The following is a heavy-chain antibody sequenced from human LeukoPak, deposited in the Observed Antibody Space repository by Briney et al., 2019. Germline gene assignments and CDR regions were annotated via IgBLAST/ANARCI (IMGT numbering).Heavy chain of an antibody. CDR1: GFTFSSYV. V-gene: IGHV3-33*01. CDR2: IWYDGSNK. D-gene: IGHD3-3*01. Sequence: GGSLRLSCAASGFTFSSYVMHWVRQAPGKGLEWVAVIWYDGSNKYYADSVKGRFTISRDNSKNTLYLQMNSLRAEDTAVYYCARELRFLEWRTIDYWGQGTLVTVSS. J-gene: IGHJ4*02. CDR3: ARELRFLEWRTIDY.